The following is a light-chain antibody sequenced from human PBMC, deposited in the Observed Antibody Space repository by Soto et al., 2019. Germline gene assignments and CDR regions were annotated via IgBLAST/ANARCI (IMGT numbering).Light chain of an antibody. Sequence: EIQLTQSPSFLSASVGDRVTITCRASQAIGSYLSWFQQKPGKPPKLLIYAASTLQSGVPSRFSGTAAATEFTLTINSLQPEDFATYYCQQLNSYPLTFGGGTKVDI. J-gene: IGKJ4*01. CDR1: QAIGSY. CDR2: AAS. CDR3: QQLNSYPLT. V-gene: IGKV1-9*01.